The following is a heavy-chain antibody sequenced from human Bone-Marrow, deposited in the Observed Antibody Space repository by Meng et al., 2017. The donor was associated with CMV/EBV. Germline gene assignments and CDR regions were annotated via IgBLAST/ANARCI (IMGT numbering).Heavy chain of an antibody. J-gene: IGHJ4*02. CDR3: ARDIRSFYYFDY. CDR2: FSTTSSYI. Sequence: GESLKISCAASGFTFSTYSVTWVRQAPGKGLEWVSSFSTTSSYIHYADSVKGRFTISRDDAKKSLYLQMNSLRAEDTAVYFCARDIRSFYYFDYWGQGTLVTVSS. V-gene: IGHV3-21*01. CDR1: GFTFSTYS.